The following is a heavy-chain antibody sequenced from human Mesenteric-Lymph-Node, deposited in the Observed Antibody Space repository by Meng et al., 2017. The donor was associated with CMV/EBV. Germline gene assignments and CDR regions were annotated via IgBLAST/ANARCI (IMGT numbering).Heavy chain of an antibody. CDR1: GFTFSSYA. CDR3: AKDRAPDKKLYYDFWSGWAY. CDR2: ISGSGGST. J-gene: IGHJ4*02. Sequence: GESLKISCAASGFTFSSYAMSWVRQAPGKGLEWVSAISGSGGSTYYADSVKGRFTISRDNSKNTLYLQMNSLRAEDTAVYYCAKDRAPDKKLYYDFWSGWAYWGQGTLVTVSS. V-gene: IGHV3-23*01. D-gene: IGHD3-3*01.